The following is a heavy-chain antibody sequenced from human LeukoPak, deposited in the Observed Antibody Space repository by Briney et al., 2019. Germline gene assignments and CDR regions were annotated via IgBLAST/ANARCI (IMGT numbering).Heavy chain of an antibody. CDR1: GGSISSYY. V-gene: IGHV4-59*01. Sequence: SETLSLTCTVSGGSISSYYWSWIRQPPGKGLEWIGYIYYSGSTNYNPSLKSRVTISVDTSKNQFSLKLSSVTAADTAVYYCAREVGDPPHAGLYYYYGMDVWGQGTTVTVSS. D-gene: IGHD3-16*01. J-gene: IGHJ6*02. CDR3: AREVGDPPHAGLYYYYGMDV. CDR2: IYYSGST.